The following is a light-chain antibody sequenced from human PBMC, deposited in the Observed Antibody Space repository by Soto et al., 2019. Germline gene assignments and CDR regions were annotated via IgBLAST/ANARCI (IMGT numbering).Light chain of an antibody. CDR1: QSVSSN. CDR2: RAS. CDR3: QQYNNWPRT. V-gene: IGKV3-15*01. Sequence: EIVMTQSPATLSVSPGERATLSCRASQSVSSNLAWYQLKPDQAPRLLIYRASTRATGIPARFIGSGSGTEFTLTISSLQSEDFAVYYCQQYNNWPRTFGQGTKLEIK. J-gene: IGKJ2*01.